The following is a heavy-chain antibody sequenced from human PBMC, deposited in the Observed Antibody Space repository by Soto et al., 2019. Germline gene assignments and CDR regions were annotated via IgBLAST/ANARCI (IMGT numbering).Heavy chain of an antibody. D-gene: IGHD3-3*01. J-gene: IGHJ6*01. CDR3: AKDSVRAIFGVVIMYYGMDV. V-gene: IGHV3-30*18. Sequence: QVQLVESGGGVVQPGRSLRLSCAASGFTFSSYGMHWVRQAPGKGLEWVAVISYDGSNKYYADSVKGRFTISRDNSKNTLYLQMNSLRAEDTAVYYCAKDSVRAIFGVVIMYYGMDVW. CDR1: GFTFSSYG. CDR2: ISYDGSNK.